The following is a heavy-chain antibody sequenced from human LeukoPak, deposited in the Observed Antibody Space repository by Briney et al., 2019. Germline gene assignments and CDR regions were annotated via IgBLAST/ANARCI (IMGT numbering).Heavy chain of an antibody. J-gene: IGHJ4*02. CDR2: IYSGGST. CDR1: GSTVSSNS. CDR3: ARRAGDYSHPYDY. D-gene: IGHD3-22*01. Sequence: HPGGSLRLSCTVSGSTVSSNSMSWVRQAPGKGLEWVSFIYSGGSTQYSDSVKGRFTISRDNSKNTLYLQMNSLRAEDTAVYYCARRAGDYSHPYDYWGQGTLVTVSS. V-gene: IGHV3-53*01.